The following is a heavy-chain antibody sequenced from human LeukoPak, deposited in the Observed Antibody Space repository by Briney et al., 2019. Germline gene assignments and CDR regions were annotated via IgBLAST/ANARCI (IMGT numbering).Heavy chain of an antibody. J-gene: IGHJ4*02. CDR1: GYTFTSYG. V-gene: IGHV7-4-1*02. CDR2: INTNTGNP. Sequence: GASVKVSCKASGYTFTSYGISWVRQAPGQGLEWMGWINTNTGNPTYAQGFTGRFVFSLDTSVSTAYLQISSLKAEDTAVYYCARVQAVAGFDYWGQGTLVTVSS. CDR3: ARVQAVAGFDY. D-gene: IGHD6-19*01.